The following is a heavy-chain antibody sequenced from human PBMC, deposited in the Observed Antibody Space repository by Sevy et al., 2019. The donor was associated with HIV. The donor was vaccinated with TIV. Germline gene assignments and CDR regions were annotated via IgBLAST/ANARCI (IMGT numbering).Heavy chain of an antibody. CDR1: GYSISTGYY. V-gene: IGHV4-38-2*01. D-gene: IGHD6-19*01. CDR2: LYHIGST. CDR3: ARAEWLATSYYFAY. Sequence: SETLSLTCGVSGYSISTGYYWGWIRQPPGKGLEWIGSLYHIGSTYDNPSFKSRVTISVDKSKNQFSLKLSSVTAPDTAVYYCARAEWLATSYYFAYWGQGILVTVSS. J-gene: IGHJ4*02.